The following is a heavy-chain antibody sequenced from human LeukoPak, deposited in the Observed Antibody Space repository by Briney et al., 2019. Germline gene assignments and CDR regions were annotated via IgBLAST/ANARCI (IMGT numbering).Heavy chain of an antibody. CDR1: GYSFTSYW. J-gene: IGHJ6*03. CDR3: ARTEYYYGSGSWNYMDV. D-gene: IGHD3-10*01. Sequence: GESLKISCKGSGYSFTSYWIGWVRQVPGKGLEWMGIIYPGDSDTRYSPSFQGQVTISADKSISTAYLQWSSLKASDTAMYYCARTEYYYGSGSWNYMDVWGKGTTVTVSS. V-gene: IGHV5-51*01. CDR2: IYPGDSDT.